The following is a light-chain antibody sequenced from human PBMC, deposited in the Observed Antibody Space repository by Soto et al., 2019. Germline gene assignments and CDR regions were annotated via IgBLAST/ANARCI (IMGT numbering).Light chain of an antibody. V-gene: IGKV1-39*01. CDR2: GAS. CDR3: QQSYSLPWT. CDR1: QSISTY. Sequence: DIRMTQSPSSLSASVGDRVTITCRARQSISTYLNWYQHKPGKAPKLLISGASNLQGGDPSRVSGSGTGTEFTLTFSSLTPEDFATYYCQQSYSLPWTFGQGTKVELK. J-gene: IGKJ1*01.